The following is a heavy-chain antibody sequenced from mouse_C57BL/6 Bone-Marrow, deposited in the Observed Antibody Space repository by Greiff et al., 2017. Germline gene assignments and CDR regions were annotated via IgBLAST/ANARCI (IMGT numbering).Heavy chain of an antibody. CDR2: IYPRSGTT. Sequence: QVQLQQSGAELARPGASVTLSCKASGYTFTSYGISWVKQRTGQGLEWIGEIYPRSGTTYYNEKFKGKAPLTADNSSSTAYMELRSLTSEDSAVYFCARWNYDGSSYGCWGQGTTFTVSS. V-gene: IGHV1-81*01. J-gene: IGHJ2*01. CDR1: GYTFTSYG. D-gene: IGHD1-1*01. CDR3: ARWNYDGSSYGC.